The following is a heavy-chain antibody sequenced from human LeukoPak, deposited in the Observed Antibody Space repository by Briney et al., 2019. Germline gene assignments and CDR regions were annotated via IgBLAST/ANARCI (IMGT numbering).Heavy chain of an antibody. CDR2: INTDGSST. CDR1: GFTFSSYW. Sequence: PGGSLRLSCAASGFTFSSYWMHWVRQAPGKGLVWDSRINTDGSSTSYADSVKGRFTISRDNAKNRLYVQMNSLRADDTAVYYCATGSGLWSPDYWGQGTLVTASS. V-gene: IGHV3-74*01. J-gene: IGHJ4*02. CDR3: ATGSGLWSPDY. D-gene: IGHD5-18*01.